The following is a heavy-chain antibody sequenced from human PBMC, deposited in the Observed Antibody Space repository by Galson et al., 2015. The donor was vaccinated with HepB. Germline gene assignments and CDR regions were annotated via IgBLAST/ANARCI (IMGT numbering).Heavy chain of an antibody. Sequence: SLRLPCAASGFTFSTYGMHWVRQAPGKGLEWVAVISYDGSNKYYADSVKGRFTISRDNSKNTLYLQINSLRAEDTAVYYCANNPNYGDYQRGAYWGQGTLVTVSS. CDR1: GFTFSTYG. D-gene: IGHD4-17*01. V-gene: IGHV3-30*18. CDR3: ANNPNYGDYQRGAY. CDR2: ISYDGSNK. J-gene: IGHJ4*02.